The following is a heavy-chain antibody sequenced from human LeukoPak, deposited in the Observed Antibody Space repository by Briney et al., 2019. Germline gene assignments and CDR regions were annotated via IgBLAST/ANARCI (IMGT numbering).Heavy chain of an antibody. Sequence: GGSLRLSCPASAFTFSNYAMSWARQAPGKGLEWVSAISASGERTYHADSVRGRFTISRDNSKNTLHLQMNSLRADDTAVYYCAKAGPDTMTFDAFDIWGQGTVVTVSS. V-gene: IGHV3-23*01. J-gene: IGHJ3*02. CDR3: AKAGPDTMTFDAFDI. CDR1: AFTFSNYA. D-gene: IGHD3-22*01. CDR2: ISASGERT.